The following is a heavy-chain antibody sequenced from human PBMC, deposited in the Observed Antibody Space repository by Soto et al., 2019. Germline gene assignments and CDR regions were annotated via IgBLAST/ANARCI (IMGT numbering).Heavy chain of an antibody. Sequence: EGQLLQSGGDLVQPGGSLRLSCAGSGLTLRSYAMTWIRQTPEKGLEWVSTITGRSAVPSYADSVNGRFTVSRDNSQNTLYLQMNSLRPDDTAIYYCAKGGPFTGGFDPWGQGTLVTVSA. CDR3: AKGGPFTGGFDP. V-gene: IGHV3-23*01. J-gene: IGHJ5*02. CDR1: GLTLRSYA. D-gene: IGHD3-16*01. CDR2: ITGRSAVP.